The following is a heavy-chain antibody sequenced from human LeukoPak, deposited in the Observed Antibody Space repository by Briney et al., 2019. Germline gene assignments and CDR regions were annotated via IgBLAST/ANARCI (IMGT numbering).Heavy chain of an antibody. J-gene: IGHJ4*02. V-gene: IGHV3-74*01. CDR3: ARDRLHYGEYEKTFDY. CDR1: GFTFSNYN. D-gene: IGHD4-17*01. Sequence: GGSLRLSCAASGFTFSNYNMNWVRQAPGKGLVWVSRIKNDGSDTIYADSVKGRFTISRDNAKNTLYLQMNSLRAEDTAVYYCARDRLHYGEYEKTFDYWGQGTLVSVSS. CDR2: IKNDGSDT.